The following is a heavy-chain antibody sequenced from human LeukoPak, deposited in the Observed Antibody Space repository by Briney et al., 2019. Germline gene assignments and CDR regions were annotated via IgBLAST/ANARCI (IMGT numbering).Heavy chain of an antibody. CDR3: ARSPYYDFWSGYYRDWFDP. CDR2: IYYSGST. V-gene: IGHV4-59*08. CDR1: GGSISNYY. D-gene: IGHD3-3*01. Sequence: SETPSLTCTVSGGSISNYYWSWIRQAPGKGLEWIGYIYYSGSTNYNPSLKSRVTISVDTSKNQFSLKLSSVTAADTAVYYCARSPYYDFWSGYYRDWFDPWGQGTLVTVSS. J-gene: IGHJ5*02.